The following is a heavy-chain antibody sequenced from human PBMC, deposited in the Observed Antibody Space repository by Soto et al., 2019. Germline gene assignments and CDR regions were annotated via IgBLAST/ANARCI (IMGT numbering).Heavy chain of an antibody. D-gene: IGHD6-19*01. CDR3: ARIRYSSGWYEGPYYDFDY. CDR2: IDWDDDK. CDR1: GFSLSTSGMC. Sequence: SGPTLVKPTQTLTLTCTFSGFSLSTSGMCVSWIRQPPGKALEWLALIDWDDDKYYSTSLKTRLTISKDTSKNQVVLTMTNMDPVDTATYYCARIRYSSGWYEGPYYDFDYWGQGTLVTVSS. J-gene: IGHJ4*02. V-gene: IGHV2-70*01.